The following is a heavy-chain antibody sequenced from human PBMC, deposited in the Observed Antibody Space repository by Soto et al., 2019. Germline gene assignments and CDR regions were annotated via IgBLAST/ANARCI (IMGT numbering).Heavy chain of an antibody. J-gene: IGHJ5*02. D-gene: IGHD6-13*01. CDR3: ARRERAAGTDWWFDP. V-gene: IGHV4-39*01. Sequence: QLQLQESGPGLVKPSETLSLTCTVSGGSISSSSFHWGWIRQPPGKGLEWIGCIYYSGSTYYSPSLTSRVTIAVDTSKNQFSLKLSSVTAADTAVYYCARRERAAGTDWWFDPWGQGTLVTVSS. CDR2: IYYSGST. CDR1: GGSISSSSFH.